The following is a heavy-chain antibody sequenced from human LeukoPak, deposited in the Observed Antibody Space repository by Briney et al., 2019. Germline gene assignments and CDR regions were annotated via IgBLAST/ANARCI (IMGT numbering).Heavy chain of an antibody. V-gene: IGHV3-48*02. CDR1: GFTFSTYS. CDR3: ATRVRVGATLSFDY. D-gene: IGHD1-26*01. J-gene: IGHJ4*02. Sequence: GGSLRLSCAASGFTFSTYSMNWVRQAPGKGLEWVSYINITSSTIYYADFVKGRFIISRDNDKNSLHLHMTRLRDDDTAVYYCATRVRVGATLSFDYWGQGTLVTVSS. CDR2: INITSSTI.